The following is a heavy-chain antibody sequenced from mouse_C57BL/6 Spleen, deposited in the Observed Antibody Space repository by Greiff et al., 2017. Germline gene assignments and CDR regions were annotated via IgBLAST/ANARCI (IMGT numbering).Heavy chain of an antibody. J-gene: IGHJ2*01. CDR3: TTGWGFDY. Sequence: EVQLQQSGAELVRPGASVKLSCTASGFNIKDDYMHWVKQRPEQGLEWIGWIDPENGDTEYASKFQGKATITADTSSNTAYLQLSSLTSEDTAVYYCTTGWGFDYWGQGTTLTVSS. CDR2: IDPENGDT. D-gene: IGHD1-1*02. CDR1: GFNIKDDY. V-gene: IGHV14-4*01.